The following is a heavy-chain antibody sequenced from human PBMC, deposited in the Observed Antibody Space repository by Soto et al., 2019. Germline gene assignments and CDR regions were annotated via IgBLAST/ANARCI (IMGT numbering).Heavy chain of an antibody. J-gene: IGHJ4*02. CDR1: GFTISNYA. CDR3: ARSLGPSRHFFDH. CDR2: LSDRT. V-gene: IGHV3-23*01. Sequence: EVQLLDSGGHLVQPVGSLRLSCAASGFTISNYAMIWVRQAPGKGLEWVSTLSDRTYYTDSVRGRFTISRDTSENTLYLQMNSLGVEDTAVYYCARSLGPSRHFFDHWGQGTLVTVSS. D-gene: IGHD3-16*01.